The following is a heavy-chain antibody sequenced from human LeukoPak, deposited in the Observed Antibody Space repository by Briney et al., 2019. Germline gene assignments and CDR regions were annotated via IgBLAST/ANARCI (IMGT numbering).Heavy chain of an antibody. D-gene: IGHD5-18*01. CDR3: ARDRKWLRWFDP. J-gene: IGHJ5*02. V-gene: IGHV3-7*01. Sequence: GGSLRLSCAASGFSLSRYWMSWVRQAPGKGLEWVANMKQDGSEKKYVDSVKGRFTISRDNAKNSLYLQMNSLRAEDTAVYYCARDRKWLRWFDPWGQGTLVTVSS. CDR1: GFSLSRYW. CDR2: MKQDGSEK.